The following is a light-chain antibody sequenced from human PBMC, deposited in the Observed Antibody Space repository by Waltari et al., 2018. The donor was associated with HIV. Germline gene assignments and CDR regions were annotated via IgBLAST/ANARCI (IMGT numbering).Light chain of an antibody. CDR3: SSFTTSITVV. V-gene: IGLV2-18*02. CDR1: SSDVGNYNE. CDR2: DVS. J-gene: IGLJ2*01. Sequence: QSALTQPPSVSGSLGQSVTLSCTGTSSDVGNYNEVSWYHQSPGTAPKPMIYDVSNRPSGVPDRFSGSKSGNTASLTISGLQAEDEADYYCSSFTTSITVVFGGGTKLTVL.